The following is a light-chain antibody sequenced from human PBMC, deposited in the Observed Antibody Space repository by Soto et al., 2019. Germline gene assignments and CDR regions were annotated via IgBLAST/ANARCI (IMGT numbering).Light chain of an antibody. CDR1: SSDVGGYNY. J-gene: IGLJ1*01. V-gene: IGLV2-14*01. Sequence: QSAIGQPTSVSGSPGQSITISCTGTSSDVGGYNYVSWYQQHPGKAPKLMIYEVSNRPSGVSNRFSGSKSGNTASLTISGLQAEEEADYYCSSYTSRSTRVFGTGTNVTVL. CDR3: SSYTSRSTRV. CDR2: EVS.